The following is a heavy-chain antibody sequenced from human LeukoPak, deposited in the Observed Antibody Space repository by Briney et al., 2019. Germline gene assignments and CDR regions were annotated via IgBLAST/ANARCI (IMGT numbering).Heavy chain of an antibody. D-gene: IGHD5-18*01. J-gene: IGHJ6*04. CDR2: ISSSSSYI. CDR1: GFTFSSYS. Sequence: GTSLRLSCAASGFTFSSYSMNWVRQAPGKGLEWVSSISSSSSYIYYADSVKGRFTISRDNAKNSLYLQMNSLRAEDTAVYYCARGDTAMVTVDYYYGMDVWGKGTTVTVSS. V-gene: IGHV3-21*01. CDR3: ARGDTAMVTVDYYYGMDV.